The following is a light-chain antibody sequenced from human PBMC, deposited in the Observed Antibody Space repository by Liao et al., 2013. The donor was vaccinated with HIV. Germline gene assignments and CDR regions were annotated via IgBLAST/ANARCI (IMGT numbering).Light chain of an antibody. CDR1: GLGNKY. CDR2: QDN. Sequence: SYELIQPPAVSVSPGQTATITCSGDGLGNKYVCWYQKKPGQSPRLLMYQDNKRPSGIPERLSGSNSGNTATLTISGTQALDEADFYCQTWDRNSVIFGGGTKLTVL. CDR3: QTWDRNSVI. J-gene: IGLJ2*01. V-gene: IGLV3-1*01.